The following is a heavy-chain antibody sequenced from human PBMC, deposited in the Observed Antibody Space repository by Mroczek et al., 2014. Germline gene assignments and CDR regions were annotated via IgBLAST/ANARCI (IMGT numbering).Heavy chain of an antibody. Sequence: QVQLQESGPGLVKPSQTLSLTCTVSGGSISSGGYYWSWIRQHPGKGLEWIGYIYYSGSTYYNPSLKSRVTISVDTSKNQFSLKLSSVTAADTAVYYCAREGLGVVIPLGDAFDIWGQGTMVTVSS. CDR1: GGSISSGGYY. CDR2: IYYSGST. V-gene: IGHV4-31*03. J-gene: IGHJ3*02. CDR3: AREGLGVVIPLGDAFDI. D-gene: IGHD3-3*01.